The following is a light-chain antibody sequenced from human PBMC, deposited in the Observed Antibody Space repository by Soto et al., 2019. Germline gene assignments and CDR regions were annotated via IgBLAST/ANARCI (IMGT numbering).Light chain of an antibody. V-gene: IGLV2-14*01. CDR1: SSDVGGYNY. Sequence: QSALAQPTSVSGSPGQSIAISCTGTSSDVGGYNYVSWYQQHPGKAPKLMIYEVSSRPSGVSNRFSGSKSGNTASLTISGLQAEDEADYYCTSYATGRTLYVFGTGTKVTVL. CDR3: TSYATGRTLYV. J-gene: IGLJ1*01. CDR2: EVS.